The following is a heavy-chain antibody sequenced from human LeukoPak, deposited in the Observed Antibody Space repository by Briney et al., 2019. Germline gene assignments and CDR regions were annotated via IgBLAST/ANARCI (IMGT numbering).Heavy chain of an antibody. Sequence: SETLSLTCTVSGGSISSYYWSWIRQPPGKGLEWVGFISYSGSTNYNPSLKSRVTISVDTSKNQFSLKLSSVTAADTAVYYCARKAKLAYCGGDCYWFDPWGQGTLVTVSS. CDR3: ARKAKLAYCGGDCYWFDP. CDR1: GGSISSYY. D-gene: IGHD2-21*02. V-gene: IGHV4-59*12. J-gene: IGHJ5*02. CDR2: ISYSGST.